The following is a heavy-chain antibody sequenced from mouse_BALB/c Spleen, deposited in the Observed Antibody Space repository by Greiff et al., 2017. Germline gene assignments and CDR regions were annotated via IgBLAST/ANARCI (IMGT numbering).Heavy chain of an antibody. Sequence: EVKLQESGGGLVKPGGSLKLSCAASGFTFSSYAMSWVRQTPEKRLEWVASISSGGSTYYPASVKGRFTISRDNARNTLYLQMSSLRSEDTAMYYCATYYYGSSYYFDYWGQGTTLTVSS. V-gene: IGHV5-6-5*01. CDR2: ISSGGST. CDR3: ATYYYGSSYYFDY. J-gene: IGHJ2*01. D-gene: IGHD1-1*01. CDR1: GFTFSSYA.